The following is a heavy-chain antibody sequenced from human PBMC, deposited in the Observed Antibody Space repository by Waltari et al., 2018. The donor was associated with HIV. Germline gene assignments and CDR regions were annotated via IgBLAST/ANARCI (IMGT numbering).Heavy chain of an antibody. CDR3: TTSLSY. V-gene: IGHV3-15*01. Sequence: EVQLVESGGCLVKPGGSLRLSCTASDFPLNNAWMSWVRQAPGKGLEWVGRIKSKADGGTTQYAAPVKGRFIISRDDSKNTLSLQMKSLKTEDTAVYYCTTSLSYWGHGTLVTVSS. J-gene: IGHJ4*01. CDR1: DFPLNNAW. CDR2: IKSKADGGTT.